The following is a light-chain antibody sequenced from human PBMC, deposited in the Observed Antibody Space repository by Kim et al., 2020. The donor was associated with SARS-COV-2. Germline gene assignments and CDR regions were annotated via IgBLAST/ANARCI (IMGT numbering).Light chain of an antibody. J-gene: IGLJ1*01. CDR1: SSDVGGYNY. V-gene: IGLV2-14*01. CDR2: DVS. CDR3: SSYTSSSNYV. Sequence: QSALTQPASVSGSPGQSITISCTGTSSDVGGYNYVSWYQQHPGKAPKLMIYDVSKRPSGVSNRFSGSKSGNTASLTISGLQAEDEADYYCSSYTSSSNYVFGTETKVTVL.